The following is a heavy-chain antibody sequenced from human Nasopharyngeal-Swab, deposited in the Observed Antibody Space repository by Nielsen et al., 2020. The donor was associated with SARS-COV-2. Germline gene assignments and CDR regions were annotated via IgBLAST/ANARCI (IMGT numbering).Heavy chain of an antibody. V-gene: IGHV3-21*01. D-gene: IGHD1-1*01. CDR1: GFTSISYS. CDR2: ISSSSSYI. CDR3: ARDRTNDYYYYMDV. Sequence: GGSLRLSCAASGFTSISYSMNWVRKAPGKGLEWVSSISSSSSYISYADSVKGRFTISRDNAKTSLYLQMNSLRAEDTAVYYCARDRTNDYYYYMDVWGKGTTVTVSS. J-gene: IGHJ6*03.